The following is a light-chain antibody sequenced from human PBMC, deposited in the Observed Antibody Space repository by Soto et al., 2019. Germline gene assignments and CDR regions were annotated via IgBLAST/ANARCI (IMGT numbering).Light chain of an antibody. CDR2: EVS. CDR1: SSDVGGYNY. V-gene: IGLV2-14*01. J-gene: IGLJ1*01. Sequence: QSVLTQPASVSGSPGQSITISCTGTSSDVGGYNYVSWYQQHPGKAPKLMIYEVSNRPSGVSNRFSGSKSGNTASLTISGLQAEDEADYYCSSYTSSSTRVLGTGNKVTV. CDR3: SSYTSSSTRV.